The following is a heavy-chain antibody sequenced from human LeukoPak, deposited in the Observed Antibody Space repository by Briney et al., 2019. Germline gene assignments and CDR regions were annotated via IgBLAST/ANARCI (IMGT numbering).Heavy chain of an antibody. CDR3: GKGGEVDIKIFV. Sequence: GGSLRLSCAASGFTFSNYAMSWVRQAPGKGLEWVSSISGSGSSTYYADSVKGRFTISRDNSKDTLYLQMNRLRANDTAVYYCGKGGEVDIKIFVWGQGTLVTVSS. J-gene: IGHJ4*02. CDR1: GFTFSNYA. V-gene: IGHV3-23*01. D-gene: IGHD3-3*01. CDR2: ISGSGSST.